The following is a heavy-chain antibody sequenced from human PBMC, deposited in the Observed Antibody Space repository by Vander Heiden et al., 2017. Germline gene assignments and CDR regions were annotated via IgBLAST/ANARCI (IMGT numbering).Heavy chain of an antibody. Sequence: ELQLVESGGGLVEPGGSLRLSVSASGFTFSIYWRHWVRQAPGKGLVWVSRINSDGSSTSYADSVKGRFTISRDNAKKRLYLRMNSLRAEDTAVYYCAWIFGARGTDVWGQGTTVIVSS. J-gene: IGHJ6*02. CDR2: INSDGSST. D-gene: IGHD3-3*01. V-gene: IGHV3-74*01. CDR3: AWIFGARGTDV. CDR1: GFTFSIYW.